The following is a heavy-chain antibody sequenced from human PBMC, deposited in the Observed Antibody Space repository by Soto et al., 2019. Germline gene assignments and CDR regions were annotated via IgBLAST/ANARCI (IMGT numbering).Heavy chain of an antibody. V-gene: IGHV4-4*02. CDR1: GDSMSSSNW. J-gene: IGHJ4*02. Sequence: PSETLSLTCTVSGDSMSSSNWWNWVRQPPGKGLEWIGEAHHSGRTNYNPSLKSRVTISVDRSQNLFSLKLASVAAADTAVYYCAREGYNFGPFDSWGQGTLVNVSS. D-gene: IGHD5-18*01. CDR3: AREGYNFGPFDS. CDR2: AHHSGRT.